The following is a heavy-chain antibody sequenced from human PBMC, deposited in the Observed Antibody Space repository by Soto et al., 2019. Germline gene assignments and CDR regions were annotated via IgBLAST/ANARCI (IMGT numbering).Heavy chain of an antibody. CDR3: VSSRSAIYGDAFDV. Sequence: QLQESGPGLVKPSEPLSLTYSVSGDSISSYFKNWIRQPPGKGLEWIGCIYDDGSTKYNPSLESRVTILLDTSKNEFSLRLRSVTSADTAVYYCVSSRSAIYGDAFDVWGQGTMVTVSS. V-gene: IGHV4-59*03. CDR2: IYDDGST. D-gene: IGHD2-2*01. CDR1: GDSISSYF. J-gene: IGHJ3*01.